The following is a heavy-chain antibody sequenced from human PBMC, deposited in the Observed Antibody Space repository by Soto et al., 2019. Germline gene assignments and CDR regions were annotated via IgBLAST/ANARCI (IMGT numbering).Heavy chain of an antibody. D-gene: IGHD3-22*01. V-gene: IGHV3-7*01. CDR1: GFTFSSYW. CDR3: ARVRGSSGYYYGSYYYGMDV. CDR2: IKQDGSEK. Sequence: GFLRLSCAASGFTFSSYWMSWVRQAPGKGLEWVANIKQDGSEKYYVDSVEGRFTISRDNAKNSLYLQMNSLRAEDTAVYYCARVRGSSGYYYGSYYYGMDVWGQGTTVTVSS. J-gene: IGHJ6*02.